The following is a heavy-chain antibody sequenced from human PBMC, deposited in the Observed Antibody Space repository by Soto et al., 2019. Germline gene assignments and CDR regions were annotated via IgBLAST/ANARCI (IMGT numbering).Heavy chain of an antibody. CDR3: AKVLTAGGLDY. D-gene: IGHD6-13*01. CDR1: GFTFDSYG. Sequence: GGSLILSCAAFGFTFDSYGMSWVRQAPGKGLEWVSSISGSGGSTYYADSVKGRFTISRDNSKNTLYLQMNSLSAEDTAVYFCAKVLTAGGLDYWGQGTLVTVSS. V-gene: IGHV3-23*01. J-gene: IGHJ4*02. CDR2: ISGSGGST.